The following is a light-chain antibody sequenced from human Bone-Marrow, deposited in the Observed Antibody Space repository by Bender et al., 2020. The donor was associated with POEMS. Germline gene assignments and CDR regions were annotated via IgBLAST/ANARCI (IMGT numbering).Light chain of an antibody. V-gene: IGLV2-23*01. CDR3: CSYSSLNTWI. CDR2: ADN. J-gene: IGLJ2*01. CDR1: SSDIGSYNL. Sequence: QSVLTQPPSVSGTPGQSITISCTGTSSDIGSYNLVSWYQQYPGKVPKVMIYADNQRPSGVSNRFSGSKSGYTASLTITGLQAEDEADYYCCSYSSLNTWIFGGGTKLTVL.